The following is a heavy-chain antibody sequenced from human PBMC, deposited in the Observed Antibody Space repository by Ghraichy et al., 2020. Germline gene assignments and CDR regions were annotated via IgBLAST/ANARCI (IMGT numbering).Heavy chain of an antibody. J-gene: IGHJ4*02. V-gene: IGHV3-30*04. D-gene: IGHD3-22*01. CDR3: AREEGVVILNYFDY. Sequence: GGSLRLSCAASGFTFSSYAMHWVRQAPGKGLEWVAVISYDGSNKYYADSVKGRFTISRDNSKNTLYLQMNSLRAEDTAVYYCAREEGVVILNYFDYWGQGTLVTVSS. CDR2: ISYDGSNK. CDR1: GFTFSSYA.